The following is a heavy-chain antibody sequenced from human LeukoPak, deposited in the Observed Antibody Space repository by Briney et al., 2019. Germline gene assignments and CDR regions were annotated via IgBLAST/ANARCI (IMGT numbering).Heavy chain of an antibody. D-gene: IGHD3/OR15-3a*01. CDR3: AREGLDEGDY. V-gene: IGHV1-69*13. CDR1: GYTFTSYY. Sequence: SVKVSCKASGYTFTSYYMHWVRQAPGQGLEWMGGIIPIFGTANYAQKFQGRVTITADESTSTAYMELSSLRSEDTAVYYCAREGLDEGDYWGQGTLVTVSS. J-gene: IGHJ4*02. CDR2: IIPIFGTA.